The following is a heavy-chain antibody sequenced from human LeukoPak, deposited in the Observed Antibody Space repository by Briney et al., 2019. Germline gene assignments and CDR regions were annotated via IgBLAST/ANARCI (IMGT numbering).Heavy chain of an antibody. V-gene: IGHV4-39*07. CDR3: ARDPNNWNLDY. CDR1: GGSISSSSYY. D-gene: IGHD1-20*01. J-gene: IGHJ4*02. CDR2: IYYSGST. Sequence: SETLSLTCTVSGGSISSSSYYWGWIRQPPGKGLEWIGSIYYSGSTYYNPSLKSRVTISVDTSKNQFSLKLSSVTAADTAVYYCARDPNNWNLDYWGQGTLVTVSS.